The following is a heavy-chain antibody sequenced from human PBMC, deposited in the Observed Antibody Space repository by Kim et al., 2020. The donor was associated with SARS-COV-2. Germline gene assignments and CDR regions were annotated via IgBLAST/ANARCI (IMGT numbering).Heavy chain of an antibody. CDR3: ARDYYDSSGYSDRGMDV. J-gene: IGHJ6*02. Sequence: VKGRFTISRDNSKTTLYLQMNSLRAEDTAVYYCARDYYDSSGYSDRGMDVWGQGTTVTVSS. D-gene: IGHD3-22*01. V-gene: IGHV3-30*01.